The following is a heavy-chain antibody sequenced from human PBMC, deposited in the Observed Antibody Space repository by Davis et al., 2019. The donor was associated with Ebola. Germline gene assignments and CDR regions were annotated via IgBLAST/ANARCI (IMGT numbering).Heavy chain of an antibody. CDR3: ARGVRGVIIIHYYHYMDV. Sequence: PSETLSLTCAVYGGSLSGYYWSWIRQSPGKGLEWNGEINNRGRTNYNPSLKNRVTVSLDPSKNHFSLWMRSVTAADTSVYYCARGVRGVIIIHYYHYMDVWGKGTTVTGSS. D-gene: IGHD3-10*01. CDR1: GGSLSGYY. V-gene: IGHV4-34*01. CDR2: INNRGRT. J-gene: IGHJ6*03.